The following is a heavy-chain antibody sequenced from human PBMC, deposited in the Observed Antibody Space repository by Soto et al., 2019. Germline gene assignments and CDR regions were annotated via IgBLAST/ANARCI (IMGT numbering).Heavy chain of an antibody. CDR1: SGFTFSSHW. CDR2: ISRDGTST. J-gene: IGHJ6*03. Sequence: GGSLRLSCVASSGFTFSSHWMHWVRQAPGKGLVWVSRISRDGTSTNYADSVKGRFTISRDNAKNTLYLQMNRLRAEYTAVYYCATGLSTRGYYMDAWGKGTTVTVSS. V-gene: IGHV3-74*01. D-gene: IGHD1-26*01. CDR3: ATGLSTRGYYMDA.